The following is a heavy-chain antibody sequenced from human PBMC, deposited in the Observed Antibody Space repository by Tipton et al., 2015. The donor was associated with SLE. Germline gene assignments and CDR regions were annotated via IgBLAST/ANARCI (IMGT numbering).Heavy chain of an antibody. Sequence: LRLSCAVYGGSFSGYYWSWIRQPPGKGLEWIGEINHSGSTNYNPSLKSRVTISVDTSKNQFSLKLSSVTAADTAVYYCARDGCSGGSCYYFDYWGQGTLVTVSS. CDR1: GGSFSGYY. V-gene: IGHV4-34*01. J-gene: IGHJ4*02. CDR3: ARDGCSGGSCYYFDY. D-gene: IGHD2-15*01. CDR2: INHSGST.